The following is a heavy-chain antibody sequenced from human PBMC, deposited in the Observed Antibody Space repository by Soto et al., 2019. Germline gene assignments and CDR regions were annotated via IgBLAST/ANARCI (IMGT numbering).Heavy chain of an antibody. CDR2: INYSGTT. CDR3: ARWGYSDGWSFDY. CDR1: GVSMSSHY. V-gene: IGHV4-59*08. Sequence: QVQLQESGPGLEKPSETLSLTCTVSGVSMSSHYWAWIRQPPGKGLEGIGYINYSGTTSYSPSLRSRVTISVDTSRNQFSLKLNSVTATDKAVYYCARWGYSDGWSFDYWGQGALVTVSS. D-gene: IGHD6-19*01. J-gene: IGHJ4*02.